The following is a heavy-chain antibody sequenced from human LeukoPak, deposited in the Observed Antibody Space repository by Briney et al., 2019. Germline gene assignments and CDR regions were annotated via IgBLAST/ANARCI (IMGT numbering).Heavy chain of an antibody. Sequence: PGGSLRLSCAASGFTFSSYWMSWVRQAPGKGLEWVANIKQDGSEKYYVDSVKGRFTISRDNAKNSLYLQMNSLRAEDTAVYYCARTPYYYDSSALRDAFDIWSQGTMVTVSS. J-gene: IGHJ3*02. V-gene: IGHV3-7*01. D-gene: IGHD3-22*01. CDR3: ARTPYYYDSSALRDAFDI. CDR2: IKQDGSEK. CDR1: GFTFSSYW.